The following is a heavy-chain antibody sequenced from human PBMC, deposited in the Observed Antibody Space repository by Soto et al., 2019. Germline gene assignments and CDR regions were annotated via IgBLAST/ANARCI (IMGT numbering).Heavy chain of an antibody. Sequence: ASGDASCKAPGYTFTSDSLRWVRQAPGQASECMXWXGXXXGXTXXXQXXKXRVTMTLGKCGSTADMEQRSLRCDDTHVYYCARDSYDFWSGPLGYWGQGTLATGAS. V-gene: IGHV1-18*01. D-gene: IGHD3-3*01. CDR2: XGXXXGXT. CDR3: ARDSYDFWSGPLGY. CDR1: GYTFTSDS. J-gene: IGHJ4*02.